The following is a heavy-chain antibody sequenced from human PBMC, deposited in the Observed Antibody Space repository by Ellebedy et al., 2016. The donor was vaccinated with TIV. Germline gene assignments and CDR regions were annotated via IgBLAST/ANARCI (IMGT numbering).Heavy chain of an antibody. CDR3: ARVPMVRGVFSPLDY. V-gene: IGHV4-39*07. D-gene: IGHD3-10*01. CDR2: INHSGST. CDR1: GGSISSSSYY. J-gene: IGHJ4*02. Sequence: MPGGSLRLSCTVSGGSISSSSYYWSWIRQPPGKGLEWIGEINHSGSTNYNPSLKSRVTISVDTSKNQFSLKLSSVTAADTAVYYCARVPMVRGVFSPLDYWGQGTLVTVSS.